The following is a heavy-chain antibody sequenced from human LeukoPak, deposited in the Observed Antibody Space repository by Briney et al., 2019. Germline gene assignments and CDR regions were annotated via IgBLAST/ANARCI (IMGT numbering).Heavy chain of an antibody. CDR3: ARDTVGYGDYAELAY. D-gene: IGHD4-17*01. Sequence: SETLSLTCTVSGGSISSSSYYWSWIRQPPGKGLEWIGYIYYSGSTNYNPSLKSRVTISVDTSKNQFSLKLGSVTAADTAVYYCARDTVGYGDYAELAYWGQGTLVTVSS. CDR2: IYYSGST. CDR1: GGSISSSSYY. J-gene: IGHJ4*02. V-gene: IGHV4-61*01.